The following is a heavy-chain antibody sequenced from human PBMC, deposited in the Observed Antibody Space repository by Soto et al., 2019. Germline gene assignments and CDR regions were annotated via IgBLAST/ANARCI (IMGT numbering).Heavy chain of an antibody. Sequence: VQLVESGGGVVQPGRSLRLSCAASGFTFSSYAMHWVRQAPGKGLEWVGRIKNRVDGGTADYAAPVRGRFTISRDDSKNTLFLLMNSLEAEDTAIYYCTTDPGDYEDFWGRGTLVTVSS. CDR2: IKNRVDGGTA. V-gene: IGHV3-15*01. CDR1: GFTFSSYA. J-gene: IGHJ4*02. CDR3: TTDPGDYEDF. D-gene: IGHD4-17*01.